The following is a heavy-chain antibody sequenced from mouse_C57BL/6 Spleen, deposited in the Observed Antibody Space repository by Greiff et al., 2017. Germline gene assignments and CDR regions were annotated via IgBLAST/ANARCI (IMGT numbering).Heavy chain of an antibody. J-gene: IGHJ2*01. CDR1: GFSFNTYA. CDR3: VRHRGNYYFDD. Sequence: EVKVEESGGGLVQPKGSLKLSCAASGFSFNTYAMNWVRQAPGKGLEWVARIRSKSNNYATYYADSVKDRFTISRDDSESMLYLQMNNLKTEDTAMYYCVRHRGNYYFDDWGQGTTLTVSS. D-gene: IGHD2-1*01. CDR2: IRSKSNNYAT. V-gene: IGHV10-1*01.